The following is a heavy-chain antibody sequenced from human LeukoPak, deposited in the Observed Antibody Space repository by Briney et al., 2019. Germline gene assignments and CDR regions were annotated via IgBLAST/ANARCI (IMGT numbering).Heavy chain of an antibody. J-gene: IGHJ1*01. V-gene: IGHV4-34*01. Sequence: SETLSLTCAVYGGSFSGYYWSWIRQPPGKGLEWIGEINHRGSTNYNPSLKSRVTVSLDTSKNQFSLKLSSVTAADTAVYYCAKGAGYSSGWGNGHFQHWGQGTLVTVSS. CDR1: GGSFSGYY. CDR2: INHRGST. D-gene: IGHD6-19*01. CDR3: AKGAGYSSGWGNGHFQH.